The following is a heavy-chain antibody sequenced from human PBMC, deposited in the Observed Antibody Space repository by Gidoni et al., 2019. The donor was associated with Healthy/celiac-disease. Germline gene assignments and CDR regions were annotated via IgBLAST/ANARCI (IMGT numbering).Heavy chain of an antibody. Sequence: EVQLVESGGGLVKPGGSLSLSCAASGFTFSSYSMNWVRQAPGKGLEWVSSISSSSSYIYYADSVKGRFTISRDNAKNSLYLQMNSLRAEDTAVYYCASAPLAVAGPNWFDPWGQGTLVTVSS. CDR2: ISSSSSYI. V-gene: IGHV3-21*01. D-gene: IGHD6-19*01. CDR1: GFTFSSYS. CDR3: ASAPLAVAGPNWFDP. J-gene: IGHJ5*02.